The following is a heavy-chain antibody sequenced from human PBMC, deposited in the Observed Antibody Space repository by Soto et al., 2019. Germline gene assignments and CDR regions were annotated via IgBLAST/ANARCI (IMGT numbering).Heavy chain of an antibody. D-gene: IGHD1-26*01. CDR3: ARDRASGSFDY. J-gene: IGHJ4*02. CDR2: INANTGNP. Sequence: QVQFVQSGAEAMQPGASVKVSCKGSGYNFNSYSINWLRQAPGQGLEWMGWINANTGNPTYEQGFRGRFVFSVDTSVSTVYLQIFSLKADDSAVYYCARDRASGSFDYWGQGTLVTVSS. V-gene: IGHV7-4-1*01. CDR1: GYNFNSYS.